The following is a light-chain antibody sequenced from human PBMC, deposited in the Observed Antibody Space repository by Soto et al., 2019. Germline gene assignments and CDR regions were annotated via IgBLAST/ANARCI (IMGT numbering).Light chain of an antibody. V-gene: IGLV1-44*01. CDR1: SSNIGSNT. CDR2: SNN. CDR3: AAWDDRLNGYV. Sequence: QSALTQPPSAYGTPGQRVTISCSGSSSNIGSNTVNWYQQLPGTAPKLLIYSNNQRPSGVPDRFSGSKSGTSASLAISGLQSEDEADYYCAAWDDRLNGYVFGTGTKVTVL. J-gene: IGLJ1*01.